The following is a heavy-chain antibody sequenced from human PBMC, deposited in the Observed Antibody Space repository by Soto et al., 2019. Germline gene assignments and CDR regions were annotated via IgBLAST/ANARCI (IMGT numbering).Heavy chain of an antibody. Sequence: GGSLRLSCSASGFNFGAYAMSWVRQPPGKGLEWVGFIRRKAYGGTTDYAASVKGRFTISRDDSKSIVYLQMNSLKIEDTAVYYCTRSLAIDFDSWGQGTLVTVSS. J-gene: IGHJ4*02. CDR1: GFNFGAYA. CDR3: TRSLAIDFDS. CDR2: IRRKAYGGTT. V-gene: IGHV3-49*04.